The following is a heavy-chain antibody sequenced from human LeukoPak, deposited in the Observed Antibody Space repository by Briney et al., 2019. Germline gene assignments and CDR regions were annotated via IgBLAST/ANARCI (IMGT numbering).Heavy chain of an antibody. CDR2: IYSGGST. CDR3: TTETPGWGPSRGNY. V-gene: IGHV3-53*01. J-gene: IGHJ4*01. Sequence: GGSLRLSCAASGFTVSSNYMSWVRQAPGKGLEWVSVIYSGGSTYYADSVKGRFTISRDNSKNTLYLQMSSLQSEDTAVYFCTTETPGWGPSRGNYWGHGTLVTVSS. CDR1: GFTVSSNY. D-gene: IGHD3-16*01.